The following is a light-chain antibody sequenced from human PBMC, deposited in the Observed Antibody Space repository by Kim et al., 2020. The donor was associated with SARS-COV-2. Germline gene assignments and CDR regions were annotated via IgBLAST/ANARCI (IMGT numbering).Light chain of an antibody. CDR1: QSISNY. J-gene: IGKJ4*01. CDR3: QQSFSAPFT. V-gene: IGKV1-39*01. CDR2: AAS. Sequence: ASWGNRVTIPCRASQSISNYLNGYHQKPGKAPSLLFFAASRLQMGVPSRFGGSGSGTNFPLPFGGLRPKNFATFYCQQSFSAPFTFGGRTKVYI.